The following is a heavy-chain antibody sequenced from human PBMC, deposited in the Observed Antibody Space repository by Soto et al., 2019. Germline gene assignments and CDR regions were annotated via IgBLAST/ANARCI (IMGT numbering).Heavy chain of an antibody. CDR3: ARVDSSGWYVFDY. D-gene: IGHD6-19*01. CDR2: ISDDGSST. CDR1: GFTFSSYT. V-gene: IGHV3-23*01. Sequence: PGGSLRLSCAASGFTFSSYTMAWVRQAPGKGLEWVSAISDDGSSTYYADSVKGRFTISRDNAKNTLYLQMNSLRAEDTAVYYCARVDSSGWYVFDYWGQGTLVTVSS. J-gene: IGHJ4*02.